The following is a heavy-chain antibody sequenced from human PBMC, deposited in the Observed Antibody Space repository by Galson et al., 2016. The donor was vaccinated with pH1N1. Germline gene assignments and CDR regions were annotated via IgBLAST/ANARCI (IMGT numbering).Heavy chain of an antibody. V-gene: IGHV1-2*02. CDR3: AREGWSYGDTYYNGMDV. CDR1: GYTFTDFY. CDR2: INPNNGDT. J-gene: IGHJ6*02. Sequence: SVKVSCKASGYTFTDFYIHWVRQTPRQGLEWMGWINPNNGDTNYAQNFQGRVTMTRDTSISTAYMDMNSLRPDDTGLYYCAREGWSYGDTYYNGMDVWGQGTTVTVSS. D-gene: IGHD1-26*01.